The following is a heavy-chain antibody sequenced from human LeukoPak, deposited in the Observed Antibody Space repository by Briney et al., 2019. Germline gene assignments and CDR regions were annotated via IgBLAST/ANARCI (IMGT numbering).Heavy chain of an antibody. V-gene: IGHV3-30*04. J-gene: IGHJ6*02. Sequence: PGGSLRLSCAASGFTFSSYAMHWVRQAPGKGLEWVAVISYDGSNKYYADSVKGRFTISRDNSKNTLYLQMNSLRAEDTAVYYCAKVKPPGYYYYGMDVWGQGTTVTVSS. CDR1: GFTFSSYA. CDR2: ISYDGSNK. CDR3: AKVKPPGYYYYGMDV. D-gene: IGHD1-14*01.